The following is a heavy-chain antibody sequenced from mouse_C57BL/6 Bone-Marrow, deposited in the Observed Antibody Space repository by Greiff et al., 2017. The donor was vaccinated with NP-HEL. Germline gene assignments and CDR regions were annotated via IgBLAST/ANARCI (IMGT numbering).Heavy chain of an antibody. Sequence: EVNLVESGGDLVKPGGSLKLSCAASGFTFSSYGMSWVRQTPDKRLEWVATISSGGSYTYYPDRVKGRFTISRANAKNTLYLQMSSLKSEDTAMYYCERQYYGSSYYFDYWGQGTTLTVSS. CDR3: ERQYYGSSYYFDY. D-gene: IGHD1-1*01. CDR1: GFTFSSYG. V-gene: IGHV5-6*01. J-gene: IGHJ2*01. CDR2: ISSGGSYT.